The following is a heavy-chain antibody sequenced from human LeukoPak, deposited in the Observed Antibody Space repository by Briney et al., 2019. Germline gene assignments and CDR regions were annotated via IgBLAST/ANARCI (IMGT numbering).Heavy chain of an antibody. J-gene: IGHJ4*02. CDR3: ARHPSMTTALFDY. V-gene: IGHV4-34*01. D-gene: IGHD4-17*01. Sequence: PSETLSLTCAVYGGSFSGYYWSWIRQPPGKGLEWIGSVYYSGSTYYNPSLKSRITISVDTSKNQFSLKLSSVTAADTAVYYCARHPSMTTALFDYWGQGTLVTVSS. CDR2: VYYSGST. CDR1: GGSFSGYY.